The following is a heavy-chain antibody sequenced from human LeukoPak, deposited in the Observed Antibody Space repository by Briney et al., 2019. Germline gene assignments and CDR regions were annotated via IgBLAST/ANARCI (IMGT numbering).Heavy chain of an antibody. CDR2: IYYSGST. Sequence: SESLSLTCTVSGGSISSYYWSWIRQPPGKGLEWIGYIYYSGSTNYNPSLRSRVTISVDTSKNQFSLKLSSVTAADTAVYYCARDRILYYWGQGTLVTVSS. CDR3: ARDRILYY. V-gene: IGHV4-59*01. CDR1: GGSISSYY. D-gene: IGHD3-3*02. J-gene: IGHJ4*02.